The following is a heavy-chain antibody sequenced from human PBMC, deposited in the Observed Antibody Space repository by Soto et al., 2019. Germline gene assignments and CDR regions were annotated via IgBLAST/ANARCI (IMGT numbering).Heavy chain of an antibody. CDR2: ISAYNGNT. CDR1: GYTFTSYN. CDR3: ARYSPPPRE. Sequence: QVQLVQSGAEVKKPGASVKVSCKASGYTFTSYNITWVRQAPGQGLEWVGWISAYNGNTNYAQKLQGRVTMTTHTSSSAAYMEGRSMRSHGTAVYYSARYSPPPREWGEATLVTVTS. D-gene: IGHD2-21*01. V-gene: IGHV1-18*01. J-gene: IGHJ4*02.